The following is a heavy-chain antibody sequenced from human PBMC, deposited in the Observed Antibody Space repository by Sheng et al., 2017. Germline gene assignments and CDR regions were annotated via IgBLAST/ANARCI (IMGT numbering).Heavy chain of an antibody. D-gene: IGHD3-22*01. CDR3: AKDLKLGRVIVAGAGFDY. J-gene: IGHJ4*02. CDR1: GFTFSSYA. Sequence: EVQLLESGGGLVQPGGSLRLSCAASGFTFSSYAMSWVRQAPGKGLEWVSAISGSGGSTYYADSVKGRFTISRDNSKNTLYLQMNSLRAEDTAVYYCAKDLKLGRVIVAGAGFDYWGQGTLVTVSS. CDR2: ISGSGGST. V-gene: IGHV3-23*01.